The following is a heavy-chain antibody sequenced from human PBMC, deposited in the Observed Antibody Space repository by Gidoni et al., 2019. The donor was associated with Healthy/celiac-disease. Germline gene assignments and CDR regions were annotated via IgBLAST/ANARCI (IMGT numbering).Heavy chain of an antibody. Sequence: QVQLVESGGGVVQPGRSLRLSCAASGITFRSYAMHGVRQAPGKGLEWVAVISYDGSNKYYADSVKGRFTISRDNSKNTLYLQMNSLRAEDTAVYYCARDGYCSSTSCYMFDYWGQGTLVTVSS. D-gene: IGHD2-2*03. J-gene: IGHJ4*02. CDR3: ARDGYCSSTSCYMFDY. CDR1: GITFRSYA. CDR2: ISYDGSNK. V-gene: IGHV3-30*01.